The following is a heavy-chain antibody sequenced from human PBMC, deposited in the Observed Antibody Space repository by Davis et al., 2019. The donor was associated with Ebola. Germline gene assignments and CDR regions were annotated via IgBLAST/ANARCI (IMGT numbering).Heavy chain of an antibody. CDR2: IYYTGRT. D-gene: IGHD7-27*01. CDR3: ARYTGAPANWLDP. Sequence: PSETLSLTCTVSGGSITNYYWTWIRQPPGERLEWIGWIYYTGRTKYDPSFQSRATMSVDTSHNQFSLKLTSVTAADTAIYYCARYTGAPANWLDPWGQGTLVTVSS. CDR1: GGSITNYY. V-gene: IGHV4-59*01. J-gene: IGHJ5*02.